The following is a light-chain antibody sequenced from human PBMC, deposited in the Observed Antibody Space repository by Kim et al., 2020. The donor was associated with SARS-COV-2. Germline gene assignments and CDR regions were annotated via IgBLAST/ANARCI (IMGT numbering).Light chain of an antibody. V-gene: IGKV3-11*01. J-gene: IGKJ4*01. CDR1: QSVTGR. CDR3: QQRRSWPLT. CDR2: DTS. Sequence: WSPGERATLPCRASQSVTGRVSWYQQRPGQAPRLLIYDTSNRATGIPARFSGSGSGTDFTLTISSLEPEDFAVYYCQQRRSWPLTFGGGTKVEIK.